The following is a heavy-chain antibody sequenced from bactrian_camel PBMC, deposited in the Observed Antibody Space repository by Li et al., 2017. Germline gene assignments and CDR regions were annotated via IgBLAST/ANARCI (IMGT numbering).Heavy chain of an antibody. J-gene: IGHJ4*01. CDR1: GYNYDNSC. Sequence: QVQLVESGGGSVQSGGSLRLSCAASGYNYDNSCVGWFRQTLGNEREGFATMYTGGRATYYADAVQGRFTISQDKAKNTIYLQMNGLKPEDTAMYFCAADSRCNGGYLRRVAWEYDNWGQGTQVTVS. CDR2: MYTGGRAT. V-gene: IGHV3S54*01. CDR3: AADSRCNGGYLRRVAWEYDN. D-gene: IGHD2*01.